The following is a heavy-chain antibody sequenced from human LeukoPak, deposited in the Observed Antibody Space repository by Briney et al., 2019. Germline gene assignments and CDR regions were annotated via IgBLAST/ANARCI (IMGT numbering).Heavy chain of an antibody. CDR2: IRYDGSNK. J-gene: IGHJ4*02. V-gene: IGHV3-30*02. Sequence: GGSLRLSCAASGFTFSSYGMHWVRQAPGKGLEWVAFIRYDGSNKYYADSVKGRFTISRDNSKNTLYLQMNSLRAEDTAVYYCATHLGYDFWSGYSFDYWGQGTLVTVSS. CDR1: GFTFSSYG. D-gene: IGHD3-3*01. CDR3: ATHLGYDFWSGYSFDY.